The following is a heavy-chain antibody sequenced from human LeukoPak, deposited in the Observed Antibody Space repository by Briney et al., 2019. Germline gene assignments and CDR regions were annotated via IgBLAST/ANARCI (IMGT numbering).Heavy chain of an antibody. D-gene: IGHD6-19*01. CDR2: INHSGST. CDR3: ARAVTVAGSSDY. CDR1: GGSFSGYS. V-gene: IGHV4-34*01. J-gene: IGHJ4*02. Sequence: PSETLSLTCAVYGGSFSGYSWSWIRQPPGKGLEWIGEINHSGSTNYNPSLKSRVTISVDTSKNQFSLKLSSVTAADTAVYYCARAVTVAGSSDYWGQGTLVTVSS.